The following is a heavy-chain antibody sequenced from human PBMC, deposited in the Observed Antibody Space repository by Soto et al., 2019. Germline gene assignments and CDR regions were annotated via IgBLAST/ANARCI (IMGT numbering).Heavy chain of an antibody. CDR1: QFTLSLYG. D-gene: IGHD2-15*01. Sequence: SSLRLSCASPQFTLSLYGLHSSVQAPGKGLEWVAVIWYDGSNKYYADSVKGRFTISRDNSKNTLYLQMNSLRAEDTAVYTCAGEVDDSPYCRGGSCQNWFDP. CDR2: IWYDGSNK. J-gene: IGHJ5*02. V-gene: IGHV3-33*01. CDR3: AGEVDDSPYCRGGSCQNWFDP.